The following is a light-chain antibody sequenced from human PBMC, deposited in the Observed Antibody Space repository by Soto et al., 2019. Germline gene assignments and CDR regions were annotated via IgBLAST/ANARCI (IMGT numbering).Light chain of an antibody. CDR1: SGHRSYA. CDR2: LNSDGSH. CDR3: QTWGTGIQV. V-gene: IGLV4-69*01. J-gene: IGLJ3*02. Sequence: QSVLTQSPSASASLGASVKLTCTLSSGHRSYAIAWHQQQPEKGPRYLMKLNSDGSHSKGDGIPDRFSGSSSGAERYLTISSLQSGDEADYSCQTWGTGIQVFGGGTKVTVL.